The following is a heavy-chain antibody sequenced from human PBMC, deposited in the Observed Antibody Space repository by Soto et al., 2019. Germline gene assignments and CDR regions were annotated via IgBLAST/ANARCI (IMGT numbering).Heavy chain of an antibody. J-gene: IGHJ6*02. CDR3: ATGDYNYYYGMDV. CDR2: IYYSGST. Sequence: PSETLSLTCTVSGGSIGSGGYYWSWIRQHPGKGLEWIGYIYYSGSTYYNPSLKSRVTISVDTSKNQFSLKLSSVTAADTAVYYCATGDYNYYYGMDVWGQGTTVTVSS. V-gene: IGHV4-31*03. CDR1: GGSIGSGGYY. D-gene: IGHD4-17*01.